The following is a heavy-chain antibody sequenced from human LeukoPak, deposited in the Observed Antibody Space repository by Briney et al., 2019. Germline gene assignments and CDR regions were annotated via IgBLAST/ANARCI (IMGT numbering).Heavy chain of an antibody. D-gene: IGHD3-10*01. CDR3: ARDGASAHFDY. CDR2: ISYDGSNK. CDR1: GFTFSSYG. Sequence: GGSLRLSCAASGFTFSSYGMHWVRQAPGKGLEWVAVISYDGSNKYYADSVKGRFTISRGNSKNTLYLQMNSLRAEDTAVYYCARDGASAHFDYWGQGTLVTVSS. V-gene: IGHV3-30*03. J-gene: IGHJ4*02.